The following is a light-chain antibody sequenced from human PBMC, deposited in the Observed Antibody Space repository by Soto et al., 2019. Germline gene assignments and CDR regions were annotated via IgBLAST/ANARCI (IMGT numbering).Light chain of an antibody. V-gene: IGLV1-40*01. CDR1: SSNIGTFYV. J-gene: IGLJ2*01. CDR3: QSFDKYLSAVV. Sequence: QSVLTQPPSAASTPGQRVTLSCSGSSSNIGTFYVYWYQQVPGTAPKLLIYDNTNRPSGVPARFSGSKSGTSASLAISGLQAEDEADYYCQSFDKYLSAVVFGGGTKLTVL. CDR2: DNT.